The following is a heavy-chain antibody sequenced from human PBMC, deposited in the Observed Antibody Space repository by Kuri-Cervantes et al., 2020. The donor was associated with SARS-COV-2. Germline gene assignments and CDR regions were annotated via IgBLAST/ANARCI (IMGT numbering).Heavy chain of an antibody. CDR3: ASYGSGSYTYYYYYGMDV. V-gene: IGHV3-74*01. CDR1: GFTFSGHW. Sequence: GGSLRLSCAASGFTFSGHWIHWVRQAPGKGLVWVSRINPDGSYTNNADSVKGRFTLSRDNAKNMLFLQMNSLRAEDTAVYYCASYGSGSYTYYYYYGMDVWGQGTTVTVSS. CDR2: INPDGSYT. J-gene: IGHJ6*02. D-gene: IGHD3-10*01.